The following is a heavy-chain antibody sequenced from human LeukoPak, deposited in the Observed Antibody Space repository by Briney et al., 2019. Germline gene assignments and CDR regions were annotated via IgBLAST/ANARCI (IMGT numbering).Heavy chain of an antibody. Sequence: PGGSLRLSCAASGFTFSSYAMSWVRQAPGKGLEWVSAISGSGGSTYYADSVKGRFTISRDNSKNTLYLQMNSLRAEDTAVYYCAKDYTLRGGYYWVYWGQGTLVTVSS. D-gene: IGHD3-22*01. CDR3: AKDYTLRGGYYWVY. CDR2: ISGSGGST. V-gene: IGHV3-23*01. CDR1: GFTFSSYA. J-gene: IGHJ4*02.